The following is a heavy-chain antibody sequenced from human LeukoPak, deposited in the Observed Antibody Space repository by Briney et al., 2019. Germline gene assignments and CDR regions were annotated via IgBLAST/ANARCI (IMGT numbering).Heavy chain of an antibody. CDR3: ASVTTVRYYYMDV. Sequence: SETLSLTCTVSGGSISSYYWSWIRQPPGKGLEWIGYTYYSGSTNYNPSLKSRVTISVDTSKNQFSLKLSSVTAADTAVYYCASVTTVRYYYMDVWGKGTTVTVSS. V-gene: IGHV4-59*01. CDR2: TYYSGST. D-gene: IGHD4-17*01. CDR1: GGSISSYY. J-gene: IGHJ6*03.